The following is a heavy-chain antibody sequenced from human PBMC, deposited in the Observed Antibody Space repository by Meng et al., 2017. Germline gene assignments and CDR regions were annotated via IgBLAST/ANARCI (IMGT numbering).Heavy chain of an antibody. CDR1: GGSVSSGSYY. CDR2: IYYSGST. CDR3: ARAIAVAGITIDY. V-gene: IGHV4-61*01. D-gene: IGHD6-19*01. J-gene: IGHJ4*02. Sequence: QVQLQGSGPGLGRPSETLSLTCTVSGGSVSSGSYYWSWIRQPPGKGLEWIGYIYYSGSTNYNPSLKSRVTISVDTSKNQFSLKLSSVTAADTAVYYCARAIAVAGITIDYWGQGTLVTVSS.